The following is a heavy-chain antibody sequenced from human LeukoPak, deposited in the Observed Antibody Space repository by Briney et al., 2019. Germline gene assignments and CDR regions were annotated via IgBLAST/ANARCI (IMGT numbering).Heavy chain of an antibody. V-gene: IGHV3-48*01. CDR3: AREYCSGGSCYPGDAFDS. J-gene: IGHJ3*02. D-gene: IGHD2-15*01. CDR2: ISSSSSTI. CDR1: GFTFSSYS. Sequence: GESLRLSCAASGFTFSSYSMNWVRQAPGKGLEWVSYISSSSSTIYYADSVKGRFTISRDNAKNSLYLQMNSLRAEDTAVYYCAREYCSGGSCYPGDAFDSWGQGTMVTVSS.